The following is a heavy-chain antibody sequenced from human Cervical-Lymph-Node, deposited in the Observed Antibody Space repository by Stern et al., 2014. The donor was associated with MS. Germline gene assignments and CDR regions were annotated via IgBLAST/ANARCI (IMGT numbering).Heavy chain of an antibody. Sequence: EVQLVQSGSEVKKPGESLKISCKASRDSFTHSWIGWVRQMPGKGLEWMGIIFPADSDTKYSPSFEGQVTFPVDRSTSPAYLQWSSLKAPDTAIYYCARHHGHSPTPFDSWGQGTRVTVSS. D-gene: IGHD5-24*01. J-gene: IGHJ4*02. V-gene: IGHV5-51*01. CDR2: IFPADSDT. CDR1: RDSFTHSW. CDR3: ARHHGHSPTPFDS.